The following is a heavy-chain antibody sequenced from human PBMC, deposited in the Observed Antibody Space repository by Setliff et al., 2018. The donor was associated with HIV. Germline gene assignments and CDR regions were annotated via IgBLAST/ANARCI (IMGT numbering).Heavy chain of an antibody. CDR3: ARGWEGGMDY. Sequence: ASVKVSCKASGYTFTRYFMHCVRQAPGQGLEWLGMINPSGGSTWYAQKFQGRVTMTGDTSTNTLYMELSSLRSEDTAVYYCARGWEGGMDYWGQGTLVTVS. J-gene: IGHJ4*02. CDR2: INPSGGST. V-gene: IGHV1-46*01. D-gene: IGHD1-26*01. CDR1: GYTFTRYF.